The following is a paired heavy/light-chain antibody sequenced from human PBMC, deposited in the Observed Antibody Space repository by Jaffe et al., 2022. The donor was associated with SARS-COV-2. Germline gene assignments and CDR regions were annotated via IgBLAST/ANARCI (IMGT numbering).Heavy chain of an antibody. D-gene: IGHD7-27*01. CDR1: GFTFNKYA. J-gene: IGHJ4*02. CDR3: ARDFFENSAYWGHVDS. CDR2: ISNDGSSK. V-gene: IGHV3-30*04. Sequence: QVQLVESGGGVVQPGRSRRLSCAASGFTFNKYAMHWVRQAPGKGLEWVALISNDGSSKYYADSMKGRFTISRDNSRNTLDLQMNSLRVEDTAVYYCARDFFENSAYWGHVDSWGQGALVTVSS.
Light chain of an antibody. CDR2: GAS. CDR1: QSVGGN. Sequence: EILMTQSPATLSVSPGERATLSCRASQSVGGNLAWYQQKPGQAPRLLIYGASTRATAIPARFSGSGSGTEFTLTISSLQSEDFAVYYCQQYNNWPPYTFGQGTRLE. J-gene: IGKJ2*01. V-gene: IGKV3-15*01. CDR3: QQYNNWPPYT.